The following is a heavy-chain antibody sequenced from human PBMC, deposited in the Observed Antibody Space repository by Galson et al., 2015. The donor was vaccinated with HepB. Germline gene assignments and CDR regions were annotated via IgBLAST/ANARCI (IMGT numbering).Heavy chain of an antibody. Sequence: TLSLTCAVSGGSISSGGYSWSWIRQPPGKGLEWIGYIYYSGSTYYNPSLKSRVTISVDTSKNQFSLKLSSVTAADTAVYYCARGRAVAGLDYWGQGTLVTVFS. D-gene: IGHD6-19*01. J-gene: IGHJ4*02. CDR3: ARGRAVAGLDY. V-gene: IGHV4-30-4*07. CDR2: IYYSGST. CDR1: GGSISSGGYS.